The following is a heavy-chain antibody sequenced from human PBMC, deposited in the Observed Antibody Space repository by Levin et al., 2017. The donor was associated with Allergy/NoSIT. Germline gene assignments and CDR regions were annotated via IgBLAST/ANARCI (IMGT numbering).Heavy chain of an antibody. D-gene: IGHD5-18*01. CDR2: INPNSGGT. Sequence: LEASVKVSCKASGYTFTGYYMHWVRQAPGQGLEWMGWINPNSGGTNYAQKFQGRVTMTRDTSISTAYMELSRLRSDDTAVYYCARGRGYSYGLDYWGQGTLVTVSS. CDR3: ARGRGYSYGLDY. V-gene: IGHV1-2*03. J-gene: IGHJ4*02. CDR1: GYTFTGYY.